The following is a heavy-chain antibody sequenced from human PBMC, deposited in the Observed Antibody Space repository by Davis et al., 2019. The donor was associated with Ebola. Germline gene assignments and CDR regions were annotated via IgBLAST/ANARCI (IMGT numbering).Heavy chain of an antibody. CDR1: GYSFAAHY. Sequence: ASVKVSCKASGYSFAAHYIHWVRQAPGQGLEWMGRINPNFGGKIYAQKFQDRVTLTIGTSINTAYMELDRLRSDDTAVYYCARGHTYGRWDDWFDPWGQGTLVTVSS. CDR2: INPNFGGK. V-gene: IGHV1-2*06. CDR3: ARGHTYGRWDDWFDP. J-gene: IGHJ5*02. D-gene: IGHD1-26*01.